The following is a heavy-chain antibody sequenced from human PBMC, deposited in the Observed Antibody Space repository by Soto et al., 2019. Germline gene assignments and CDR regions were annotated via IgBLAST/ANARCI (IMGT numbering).Heavy chain of an antibody. D-gene: IGHD3-3*01. CDR3: VNDTEWGGGGNTSSYFDS. Sequence: GGSLRLSCAASGFTFDDYAVHWVRQGPGKGLEWVSSISWNSGDIVYADSVKGRFTISRDNPKNSLYLQMNSLRVEDTAFYYCVNDTEWGGGGNTSSYFDSRALRNLLTVSS. CDR1: GFTFDDYA. V-gene: IGHV3-9*01. J-gene: IGHJ4*02. CDR2: ISWNSGDI.